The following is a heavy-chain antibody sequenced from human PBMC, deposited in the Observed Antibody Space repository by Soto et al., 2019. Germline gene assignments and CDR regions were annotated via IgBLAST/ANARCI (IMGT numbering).Heavy chain of an antibody. D-gene: IGHD2-2*01. V-gene: IGHV1-8*01. CDR3: AREGYCSSTSCYGEADY. J-gene: IGHJ4*02. CDR1: GYTFTSYD. CDR2: MTPNSGNT. Sequence: QVQLVQSGAEVKKPGASVKVSCKASGYTFTSYDINWVRQATGHGLEWMGWMTPNSGNTGSAQKLQGRVTMTRNTSRSKAYRELSSLRSEATAVYYCAREGYCSSTSCYGEADYWGQGTLVTVSS.